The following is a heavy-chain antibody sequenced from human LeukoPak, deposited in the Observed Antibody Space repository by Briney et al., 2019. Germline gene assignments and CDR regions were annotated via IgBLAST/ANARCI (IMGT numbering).Heavy chain of an antibody. CDR2: IIPILGIA. V-gene: IGHV1-69*04. CDR3: ARGVVVPAAMAL. Sequence: SVTVSCKASGGTFSSYAISWVRQAPGQGLEWMGRIIPILGIANYAQKFQGRVTITADKSTSTAYMELSSLRSEDTAVYYCARGVVVPAAMALWGQGTLVTVSS. J-gene: IGHJ4*02. D-gene: IGHD2-2*01. CDR1: GGTFSSYA.